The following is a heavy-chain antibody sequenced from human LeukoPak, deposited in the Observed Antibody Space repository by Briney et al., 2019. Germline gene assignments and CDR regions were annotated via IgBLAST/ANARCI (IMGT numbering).Heavy chain of an antibody. D-gene: IGHD5-12*01. CDR2: ISTSGGST. J-gene: IGHJ3*02. Sequence: GGSLRLSCAASGFTFCNYAMNWVRQAPGKGLEWVSAISTSGGSTYYADSVKGRFTISRDNSKNTLYLQMNSLRAEDTAVYYCAKGVYSGYDNDAFDIWGQGTMATVSS. CDR1: GFTFCNYA. V-gene: IGHV3-23*01. CDR3: AKGVYSGYDNDAFDI.